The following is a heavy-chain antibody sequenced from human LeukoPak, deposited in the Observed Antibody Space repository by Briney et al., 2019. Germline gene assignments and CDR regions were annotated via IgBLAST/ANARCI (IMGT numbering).Heavy chain of an antibody. D-gene: IGHD3-3*01. CDR2: IIPIFGTA. CDR1: GGTFSSYA. J-gene: IGHJ4*02. CDR3: ARASTYYDFWSGYYFFDY. V-gene: IGHV1-69*13. Sequence: GASVKVSCKASGGTFSSYAISWVRQAPGQGLEWMGGIIPIFGTANYAQKFQGRVTITADESTSTAYMELSSLRSEDTAVYYCARASTYYDFWSGYYFFDYWGQGTLVTVSS.